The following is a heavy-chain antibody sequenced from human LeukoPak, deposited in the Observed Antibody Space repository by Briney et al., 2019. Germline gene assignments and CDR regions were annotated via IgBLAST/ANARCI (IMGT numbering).Heavy chain of an antibody. J-gene: IGHJ6*02. CDR2: INHSGST. V-gene: IGHV4-34*01. CDR3: ARFVDPNPPYYYYYGMDV. CDR1: GGSFSGYY. D-gene: IGHD3-16*02. Sequence: SETLSLTCAVYGGSFSGYYWSWIRQPPGKGLEWTGEINHSGSTNYNPSLKSRVTISVDTSKNQFSLKLSSVTAADTAVYYCARFVDPNPPYYYYYGMDVWGQGTTVTVSS.